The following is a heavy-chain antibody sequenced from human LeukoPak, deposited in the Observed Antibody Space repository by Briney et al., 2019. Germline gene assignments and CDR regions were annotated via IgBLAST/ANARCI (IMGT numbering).Heavy chain of an antibody. V-gene: IGHV1-69*13. J-gene: IGHJ4*02. Sequence: SVKVSCKASGGTFSSYAISWVRQAPGQGLEWMGGIIPIFGTANYAQKFQGRVTITADESTSTAYMELSSLRSEDTAVYYCARGGDCSSTSCYTDPYYFDYWGQGTLVTVSS. CDR3: ARGGDCSSTSCYTDPYYFDY. CDR2: IIPIFGTA. CDR1: GGTFSSYA. D-gene: IGHD2-2*01.